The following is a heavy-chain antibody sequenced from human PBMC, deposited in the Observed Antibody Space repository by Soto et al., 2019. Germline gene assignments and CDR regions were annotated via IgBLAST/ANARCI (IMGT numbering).Heavy chain of an antibody. CDR3: ARDRVAGIWRDAFDI. Sequence: QVQLVQSGAEVKKPGASVKVSCKTSGYTFTNHGINWVRQAPGQGLEWMGWINPYNANVNYAQKLQGRVTMTTDTSTSTAYMDLRSLTSDDTAVYYGARDRVAGIWRDAFDIWGQGTMVTVSS. CDR1: GYTFTNHG. V-gene: IGHV1-18*04. CDR2: INPYNANV. D-gene: IGHD3-3*01. J-gene: IGHJ3*02.